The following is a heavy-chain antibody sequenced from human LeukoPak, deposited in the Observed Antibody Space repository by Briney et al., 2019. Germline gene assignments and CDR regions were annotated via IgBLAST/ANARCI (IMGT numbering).Heavy chain of an antibody. CDR2: TSCSGGST. CDR1: GFAFTNFA. V-gene: IGHV3-23*01. D-gene: IGHD3-3*01. Sequence: PGGSLRLSCAVSGFAFTNFAMTGARQAPGKAGEWGASTSCSGGSTYYADPVKGRFTISRDNSKNTLYLQMTSLRAEDTAVYYCAKCVNYDFWSGYSNYFDYWGQGILVTVPS. J-gene: IGHJ4*02. CDR3: AKCVNYDFWSGYSNYFDY.